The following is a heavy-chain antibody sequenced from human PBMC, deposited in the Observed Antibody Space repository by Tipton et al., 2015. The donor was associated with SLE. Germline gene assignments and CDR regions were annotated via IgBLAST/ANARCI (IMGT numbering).Heavy chain of an antibody. J-gene: IGHJ4*02. D-gene: IGHD3-10*01. CDR1: GGSISSYY. CDR3: AGDYDSGSYRFDF. CDR2: IHTSGDT. V-gene: IGHV4-4*07. Sequence: TLSLTCTVSGGSISSYYWSWIRQPAGKGLEWIGRIHTSGDTKYNPSLKSRVTISVDTSKNQFSLKLNSVTAADTAVYYCAGDYDSGSYRFDFWGQGTLVTVSS.